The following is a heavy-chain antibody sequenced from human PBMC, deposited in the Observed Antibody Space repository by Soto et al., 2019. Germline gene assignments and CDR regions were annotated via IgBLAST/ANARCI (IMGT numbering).Heavy chain of an antibody. J-gene: IGHJ6*02. V-gene: IGHV2-5*02. CDR3: AHTRYCIRPTCPPTKGARAV. CDR1: GFSLSTSTEG. Sequence: QITLKESGPTLVKPTQTLTLTCTFSGFSLSTSTEGVGWIRQPPGKALEWLALLYWDVDKSFSPSLKSRLTKSMDNSISKLVPTVTDMDPGDTATYSSAHTRYCIRPTCPPTKGARAVWGQGTTGTVSS. D-gene: IGHD2-2*01. CDR2: LYWDVDK.